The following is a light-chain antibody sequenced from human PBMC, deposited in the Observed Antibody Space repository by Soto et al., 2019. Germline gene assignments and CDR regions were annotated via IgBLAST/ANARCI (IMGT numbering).Light chain of an antibody. CDR1: SSDVGGYNL. CDR2: EVN. V-gene: IGLV2-8*01. Sequence: QSALTQPPSASGSPGQSVTISCTGTSSDVGGYNLVSWYQQHPGEAPKLMISEVNERPSGVPDRFSGAKSGNTASLTVSGLRTEDEAYYYCSSYAGSNTFVCGTGTKVTVL. J-gene: IGLJ1*01. CDR3: SSYAGSNTFV.